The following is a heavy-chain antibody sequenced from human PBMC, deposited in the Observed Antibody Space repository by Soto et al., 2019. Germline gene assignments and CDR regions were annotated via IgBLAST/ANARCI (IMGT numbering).Heavy chain of an antibody. D-gene: IGHD3-9*01. CDR1: GFTFSSYA. V-gene: IGHV3-30-3*01. CDR2: ISYDGSNK. Sequence: PGGSLRLSCAASGFTFSSYAMHWVRQAPGKGLEWVAVISYDGSNKYYADSVKGRFTISRDNSKNTLYLQMNSLRAEDTAVYYCATYDILTGYWGFDYWGQGTLVTVSS. CDR3: ATYDILTGYWGFDY. J-gene: IGHJ4*02.